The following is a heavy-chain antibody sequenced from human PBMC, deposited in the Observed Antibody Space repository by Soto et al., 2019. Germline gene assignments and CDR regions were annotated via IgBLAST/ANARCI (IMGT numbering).Heavy chain of an antibody. CDR2: IYYSGST. Sequence: SETLSLTCTVSGGSISSYYWSWIRQPPGKGLEWIGYIYYSGSTNYNPSLKSRVTISVDTSKNLFSLKLSSVTAADTAVYYCARGSDSSSWKDYYYYGMDVWGQGTTVTVS. D-gene: IGHD6-13*01. J-gene: IGHJ6*02. V-gene: IGHV4-59*01. CDR1: GGSISSYY. CDR3: ARGSDSSSWKDYYYYGMDV.